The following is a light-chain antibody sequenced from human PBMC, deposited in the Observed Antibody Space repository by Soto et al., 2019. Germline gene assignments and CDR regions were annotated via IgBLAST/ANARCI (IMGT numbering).Light chain of an antibody. Sequence: DIQMTQSPAPLSASIGDRVSISCRASQTVATFLNWYQQKPGKVPQLLIYAASTLQSGVPSRFSGSGSGTDFTLVISSLQREDFGTYYCQQSLSTPYTFGQGTKVDIK. CDR3: QQSLSTPYT. CDR2: AAS. J-gene: IGKJ2*01. V-gene: IGKV1-39*01. CDR1: QTVATF.